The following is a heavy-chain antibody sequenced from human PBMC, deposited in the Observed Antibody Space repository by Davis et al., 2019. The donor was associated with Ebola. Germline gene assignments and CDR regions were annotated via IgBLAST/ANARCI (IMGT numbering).Heavy chain of an antibody. V-gene: IGHV4-34*01. D-gene: IGHD3-3*01. CDR1: GGSFSGYY. CDR3: AREASWYYDFWSGYSYYMDV. Sequence: SQTLSLTCAVYGGSFSGYYWSWIRQPPGKGLEWIGEINHSGSTNYNPSLKSRVTISVDTSKNQFSLKLSSVTAADTAVYYCAREASWYYDFWSGYSYYMDVWGKGTTVTVSS. CDR2: INHSGST. J-gene: IGHJ6*03.